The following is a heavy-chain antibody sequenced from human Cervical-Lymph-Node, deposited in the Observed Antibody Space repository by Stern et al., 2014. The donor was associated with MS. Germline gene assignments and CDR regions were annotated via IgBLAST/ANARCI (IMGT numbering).Heavy chain of an antibody. D-gene: IGHD1-1*01. V-gene: IGHV5-51*03. Sequence: VQLVESGAEVKKPGESLKISCKGSGYTFTNNWIAWVRQMPGQGLEWMGIIYPDDSDIRYSPSLQGQVTISADKSISTAYLQWSSLKAADSAVFYCARPPPRRKWDDPNYGMDVWGQGTTVTVSS. CDR2: IYPDDSDI. J-gene: IGHJ6*02. CDR3: ARPPPRRKWDDPNYGMDV. CDR1: GYTFTNNW.